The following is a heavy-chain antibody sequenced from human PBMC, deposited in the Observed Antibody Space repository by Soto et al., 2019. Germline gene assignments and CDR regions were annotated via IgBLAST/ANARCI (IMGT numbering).Heavy chain of an antibody. J-gene: IGHJ6*02. V-gene: IGHV4-59*01. Sequence: SETLSLTCTVSGGSISSYYWSWIRQPPGKGLEWIGYIYFSGGTNYNPSLKSRVTISVDTSKNQFSLKLSSVTAADTAVYYCARLPRIAAAGAYYYYGMDVWGQGTTVTVSS. D-gene: IGHD6-13*01. CDR1: GGSISSYY. CDR3: ARLPRIAAAGAYYYYGMDV. CDR2: IYFSGGT.